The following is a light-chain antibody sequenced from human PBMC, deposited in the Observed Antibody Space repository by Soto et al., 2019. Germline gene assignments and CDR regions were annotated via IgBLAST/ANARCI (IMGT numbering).Light chain of an antibody. V-gene: IGKV1-39*01. Sequence: SISSYLNWYQQKPGKAPKFLIYTASSLQSGVPSRFSGSGSGTDFTLTISSLQPEDFATYYCQQSYSTPLTFGGGTKVDIK. CDR2: TAS. CDR1: SISSY. J-gene: IGKJ4*01. CDR3: QQSYSTPLT.